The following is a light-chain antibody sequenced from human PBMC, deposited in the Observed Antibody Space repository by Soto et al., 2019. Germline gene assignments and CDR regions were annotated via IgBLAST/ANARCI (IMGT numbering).Light chain of an antibody. CDR1: QSISSN. V-gene: IGKV3-15*01. CDR3: QQYNTWRSIT. CDR2: GAS. J-gene: IGKJ5*01. Sequence: EIVMTQSPATLSVSPGERATLSCRASQSISSNLGWYQQRPGQAPRLLIYGASTRATGIPARFSGSGSGTDATLTTGSLQSEDFAVYYCQQYNTWRSITFGQGTRLEIK.